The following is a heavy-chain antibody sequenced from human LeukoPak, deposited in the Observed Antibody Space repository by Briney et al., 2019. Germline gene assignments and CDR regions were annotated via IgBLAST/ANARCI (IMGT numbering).Heavy chain of an antibody. CDR2: IHTSETT. J-gene: IGHJ4*02. D-gene: IGHD5/OR15-5a*01. CDR3: ARKSLRQAYFDY. V-gene: IGHV4-4*07. Sequence: SETLSLTCTVSGDSISNFYWNWIRQPAEKGLEWIGRIHTSETTNYNPSLKSRVTTSVKTSKNHFFLKLNSVTAAATAGYHYARKSLRQAYFDYWGQGILVTVSS. CDR1: GDSISNFY.